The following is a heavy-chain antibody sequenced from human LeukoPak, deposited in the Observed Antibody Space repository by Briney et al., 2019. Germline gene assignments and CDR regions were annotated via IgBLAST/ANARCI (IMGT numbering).Heavy chain of an antibody. CDR2: VYHSGST. D-gene: IGHD3-22*01. CDR1: GGSISSGNYY. CDR3: ARRQHYYDSSGSLGFDAFDI. J-gene: IGHJ3*02. V-gene: IGHV4-30-2*01. Sequence: PSETLSLTCTVSGGSISSGNYYWSWIRQPPGKGLEWIGYVYHSGSTYYNPSLKSRVTMSVDRSKNQFSLDLRSVTAADTAVYYCARRQHYYDSSGSLGFDAFDIWGQGTMVTVSS.